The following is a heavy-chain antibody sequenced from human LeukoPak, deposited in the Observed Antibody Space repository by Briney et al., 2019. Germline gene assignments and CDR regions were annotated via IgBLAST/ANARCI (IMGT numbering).Heavy chain of an antibody. J-gene: IGHJ5*02. Sequence: KYSQTLSLTCAISGDSVSSNSAAWNWIRQSPSRGLEWLGRTYYRSKWYNDYAVSVKSRITINPDTSKNQFSLQLNSVTPEDTAVYYCAKAVQNYVILTGPTENNWFDPWGQGTLVTVSS. CDR2: TYYRSKWYN. V-gene: IGHV6-1*01. CDR1: GDSVSSNSAA. CDR3: AKAVQNYVILTGPTENNWFDP. D-gene: IGHD3-9*01.